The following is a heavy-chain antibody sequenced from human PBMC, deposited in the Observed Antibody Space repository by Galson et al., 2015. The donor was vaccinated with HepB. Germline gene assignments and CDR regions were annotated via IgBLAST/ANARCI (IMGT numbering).Heavy chain of an antibody. V-gene: IGHV6-1*01. Sequence: CAISGDSVSNNHVAWNWIRQSPSRGLEWLGRTYRGSNQYAASMRGRMAINSDTSTNQFSLQLSSVTPEDTGLYYRARGAYSSFDIWGQGTMVTVSS. CDR2: TYRGSN. J-gene: IGHJ3*02. CDR1: GDSVSNNHVA. CDR3: ARGAYSSFDI. D-gene: IGHD2-15*01.